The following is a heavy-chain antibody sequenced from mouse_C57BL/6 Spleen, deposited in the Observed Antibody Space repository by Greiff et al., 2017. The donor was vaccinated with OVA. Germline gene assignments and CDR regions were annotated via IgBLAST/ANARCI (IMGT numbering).Heavy chain of an antibody. CDR3: ARHGTSNYEWYFDV. Sequence: EVQLQESGGGLVQPGESLKLSCESNEYEFPSHDMSWVRKTPEKRLELVAAINSDGGSTYYPDTMERRFILSRNNTKKTLYLQMSSLRSEDTALYYCARHGTSNYEWYFDVWGTGTTVTVSS. CDR1: EYEFPSHD. V-gene: IGHV5-2*01. J-gene: IGHJ1*03. D-gene: IGHD2-5*01. CDR2: INSDGGST.